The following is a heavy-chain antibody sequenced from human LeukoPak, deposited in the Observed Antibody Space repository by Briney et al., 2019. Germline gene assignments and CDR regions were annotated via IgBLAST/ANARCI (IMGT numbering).Heavy chain of an antibody. D-gene: IGHD4-23*01. J-gene: IGHJ4*02. Sequence: SETLSLTCAVYGGSFSGYYWSWIRQPPGKGLEWIGEINHCGSTNYNPSLKSRVTISVDTSKNQFSLKLSSVTAADTAVYYCVRHDGRSGGTMGALDSWGQGSLVTVSS. CDR3: VRHDGRSGGTMGALDS. CDR1: GGSFSGYY. CDR2: INHCGST. V-gene: IGHV4-34*01.